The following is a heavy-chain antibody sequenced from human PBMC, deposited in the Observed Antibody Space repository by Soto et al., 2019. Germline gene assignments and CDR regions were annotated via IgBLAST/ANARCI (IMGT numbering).Heavy chain of an antibody. J-gene: IGHJ6*03. Sequence: SETLSLTCTVSGGSISSGGYYWSWIRQHPGKGLEWIGYIYYSGSTYYNPSLKSRVTISVDTSKNQFSLKLSSVTAADTAVYYCRSSGYCSSTSCPGYYYYMDVWGKGTTVTVSS. CDR3: RSSGYCSSTSCPGYYYYMDV. V-gene: IGHV4-31*03. CDR1: GGSISSGGYY. D-gene: IGHD2-2*01. CDR2: IYYSGST.